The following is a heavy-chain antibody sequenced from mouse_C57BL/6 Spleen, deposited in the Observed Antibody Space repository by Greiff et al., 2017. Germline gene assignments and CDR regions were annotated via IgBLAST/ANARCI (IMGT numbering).Heavy chain of an antibody. CDR1: GYTFTSYT. V-gene: IGHV1-4*01. Sequence: VQLQQSGAELARPGASVKMSCKASGYTFTSYTMHWVKQRPGQGLEWIGYINPSSGYTKYNQKFKDKATLPADKSSSTAYMQLSSLTSEDSAVYYCARGVTTVVTPFAYWGQGTLVTVSA. CDR3: ARGVTTVVTPFAY. J-gene: IGHJ3*01. CDR2: INPSSGYT. D-gene: IGHD1-1*01.